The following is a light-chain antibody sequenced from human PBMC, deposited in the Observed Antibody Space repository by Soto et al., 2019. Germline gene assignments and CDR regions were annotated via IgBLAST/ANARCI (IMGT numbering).Light chain of an antibody. CDR2: KAS. V-gene: IGKV1-5*03. J-gene: IGKJ1*01. Sequence: IPMTQSPSTLSASVGDRVTITCRAAQSISDSLAWYQHQPGKAPKLLIYKASSLQGGVPSRFSGSGSGTDFTLTISSLQSDEFATYFCQQYYRYPWTFGQGTKVEV. CDR1: QSISDS. CDR3: QQYYRYPWT.